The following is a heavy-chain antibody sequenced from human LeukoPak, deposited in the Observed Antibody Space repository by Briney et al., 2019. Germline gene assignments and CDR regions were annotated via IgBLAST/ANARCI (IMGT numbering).Heavy chain of an antibody. V-gene: IGHV1-24*01. CDR3: ARDTPYSSGEASYYMDV. J-gene: IGHJ6*03. Sequence: ASVKVSCKVSGYTLTELSIHWVRQAPGKGLEWMGGFDPEDGETIYAQRFQGRVTMTEDTSTDTAYMELSSLRSEDTAVYYCARDTPYSSGEASYYMDVWGKGTTVTVSS. CDR2: FDPEDGET. CDR1: GYTLTELS. D-gene: IGHD6-19*01.